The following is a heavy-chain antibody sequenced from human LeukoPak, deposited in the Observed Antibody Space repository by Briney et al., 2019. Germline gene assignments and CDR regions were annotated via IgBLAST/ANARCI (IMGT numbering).Heavy chain of an antibody. J-gene: IGHJ5*02. D-gene: IGHD6-13*01. CDR3: ARSTPAYSSSWYRVAPWYNWFDP. Sequence: ASVKVSCKASGYTFTSYGISWVRQAPGQGLEWMGWISAYNGDTNYAQKLQGRVTMTTDTSTSTAYMELRSLRSDDTAVYYCARSTPAYSSSWYRVAPWYNWFDPWGQGTLVTVSS. CDR1: GYTFTSYG. V-gene: IGHV1-18*01. CDR2: ISAYNGDT.